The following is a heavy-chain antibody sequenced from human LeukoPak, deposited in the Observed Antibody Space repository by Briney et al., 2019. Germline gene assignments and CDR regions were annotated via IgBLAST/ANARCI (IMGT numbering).Heavy chain of an antibody. Sequence: PGGSLRLSCAASGFTFVNYWMSWVRQAPGKGLEWVANIRQDGSEKFYVDSVKGRFTISRDNDKSSLYLQMNSLKGEDTAVYFCARVGGSWELLLWGQGTLVTVS. CDR3: ARVGGSWELLL. CDR2: IRQDGSEK. V-gene: IGHV3-7*01. CDR1: GFTFVNYW. J-gene: IGHJ4*02. D-gene: IGHD2-15*01.